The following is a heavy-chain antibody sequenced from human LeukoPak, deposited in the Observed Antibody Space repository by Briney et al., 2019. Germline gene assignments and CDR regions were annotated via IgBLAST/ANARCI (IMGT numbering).Heavy chain of an antibody. CDR1: GGSISSSSYY. V-gene: IGHV4-39*01. Sequence: KPSETLSLTCTVSGGSISSSSYYWGWIRQPPGKGLEWIGSIYYSGSTYYSPSLKSRVTISVDTSKNQFSLKLSSVTAADTAVYYCARHTLDYWGQGTLVTVSS. J-gene: IGHJ4*02. CDR3: ARHTLDY. CDR2: IYYSGST.